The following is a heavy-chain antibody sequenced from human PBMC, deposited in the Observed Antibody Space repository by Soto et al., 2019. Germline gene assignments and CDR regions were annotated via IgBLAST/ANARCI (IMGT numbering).Heavy chain of an antibody. CDR3: ARESSGWQDY. D-gene: IGHD6-19*01. CDR1: GFTFSSYG. V-gene: IGHV3-33*01. CDR2: IWYDGSNK. Sequence: QVQLVESGGGVVQPGRSLRLSCAASGFTFSSYGMHWVRQAPGKGLEWVAVIWYDGSNKYYADSVKGRFTISRDNSKNTLYLQMNSLRAEDTAVSYCARESSGWQDYWGQGTLVTVSS. J-gene: IGHJ4*02.